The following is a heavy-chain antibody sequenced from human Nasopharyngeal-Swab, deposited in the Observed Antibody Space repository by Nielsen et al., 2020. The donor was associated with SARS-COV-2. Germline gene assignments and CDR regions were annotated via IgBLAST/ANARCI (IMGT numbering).Heavy chain of an antibody. CDR3: VRSSSWYYFDY. D-gene: IGHD6-13*01. CDR2: IYYNGNT. Sequence: SETLSLTCTVSGDSIAYSTFYWGWIRQPPGTGLEWIGNIYYNGNTYQNPSLKSRLTISVDKSKNQFSLQLSSVTAADTAVYYCVRSSSWYYFDYWAQGTQVTVS. J-gene: IGHJ4*02. CDR1: GDSIAYSTFY. V-gene: IGHV4-39*01.